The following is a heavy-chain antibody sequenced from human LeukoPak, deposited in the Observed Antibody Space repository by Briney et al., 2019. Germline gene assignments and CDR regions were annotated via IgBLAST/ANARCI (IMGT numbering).Heavy chain of an antibody. CDR3: ASAYDSSGYYYY. V-gene: IGHV1-18*01. D-gene: IGHD3-22*01. J-gene: IGHJ4*02. CDR2: ISAYNGNT. Sequence: GASVKVSCKASGYTFTGYGISWVRQAPGQGLEWMGWISAYNGNTNYAQTLQGRVTMTTDTATSTAYMELRSLRSDDTAVYYCASAYDSSGYYYYWGQGTLVTVSS. CDR1: GYTFTGYG.